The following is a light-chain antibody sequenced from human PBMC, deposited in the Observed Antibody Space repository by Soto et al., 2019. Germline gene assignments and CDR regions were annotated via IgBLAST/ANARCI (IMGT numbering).Light chain of an antibody. J-gene: IGKJ5*01. CDR2: AAS. V-gene: IGKV1-39*01. Sequence: DIQITQSPSSLSASVGDRVTITCRASQSISSYLNWYQQKPGKAPKLLIYAASSLQSGVLSRFSGSGSGTDFTLTISSLQPEDFATYYCQQSYSTRDFGQGTRLEI. CDR3: QQSYSTRD. CDR1: QSISSY.